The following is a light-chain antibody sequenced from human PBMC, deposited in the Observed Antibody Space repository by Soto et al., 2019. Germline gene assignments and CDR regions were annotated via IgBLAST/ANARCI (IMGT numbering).Light chain of an antibody. CDR1: SSDVGGYNS. V-gene: IGLV2-14*01. CDR2: EVS. J-gene: IGLJ1*01. CDR3: SSYTSSSLYV. Sequence: QSALTQPASVSGSPGQSITISFTGTSSDVGGYNSVSWYQQHPGKAPKLIIYEVSNRPSGVSNRFSGSKSGNTASLTISGLQAEDEADYYCSSYTSSSLYVFGTRTTGTVL.